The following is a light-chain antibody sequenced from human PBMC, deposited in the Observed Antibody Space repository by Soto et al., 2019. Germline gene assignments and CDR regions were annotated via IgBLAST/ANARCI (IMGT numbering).Light chain of an antibody. Sequence: EMALRQSPGTLSLSLGERATLSCRASQSVSSSNLAWYQQKPGQAPRLLIYGASSRATGIPDSFSGSGSGTDFTLTISRLEPKDFEVYYCQQYGSSPFTFGPGTKVDIK. V-gene: IGKV3-20*01. CDR1: QSVSSSN. J-gene: IGKJ3*01. CDR3: QQYGSSPFT. CDR2: GAS.